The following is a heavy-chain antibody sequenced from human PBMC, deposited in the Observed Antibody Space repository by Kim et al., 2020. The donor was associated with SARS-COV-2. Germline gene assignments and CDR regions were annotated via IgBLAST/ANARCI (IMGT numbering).Heavy chain of an antibody. CDR3: AREGESSGWYGDY. J-gene: IGHJ4*02. Sequence: SETLSLTCAVYGGSFSGYYWSWIRQPPGKGLEWIGEINHSGSTNYNPSLKSRVTISVDTSKNQFSLKLSSVTAADTAVYYCAREGESSGWYGDYWGQGTL. V-gene: IGHV4-34*01. D-gene: IGHD6-19*01. CDR2: INHSGST. CDR1: GGSFSGYY.